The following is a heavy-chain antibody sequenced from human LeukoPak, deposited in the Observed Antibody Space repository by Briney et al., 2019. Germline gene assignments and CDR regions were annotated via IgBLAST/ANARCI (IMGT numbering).Heavy chain of an antibody. V-gene: IGHV3-15*01. J-gene: IGHJ4*02. CDR1: GFTFSNAW. CDR3: TTSACTNGVCYTSVDY. D-gene: IGHD2-8*01. CDR2: IKSKSDGGTT. Sequence: GGSLRLSCAASGFTFSNAWMSWVRQAPGKGLEWVGRIKSKSDGGTTGYAAPVKGRFAISRDDPKNTLYLQMNSLETEDTAVYYCTTSACTNGVCYTSVDYWGQGTLVTVSS.